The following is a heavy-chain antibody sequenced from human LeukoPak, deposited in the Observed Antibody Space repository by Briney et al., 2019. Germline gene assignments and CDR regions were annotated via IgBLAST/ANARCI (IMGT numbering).Heavy chain of an antibody. CDR2: ISGSGGST. J-gene: IGHJ4*02. Sequence: GGSLRLSCAASGFTFSSYAMSWVRQAPGKGLEWVSAISGSGGSTYYADSVKGRLTISRDNSRNTLYLQMNSLRAEDTAVYYCAKGKEWGYYDSSGYYPFDYWGQGTLVTVSS. V-gene: IGHV3-23*01. CDR3: AKGKEWGYYDSSGYYPFDY. CDR1: GFTFSSYA. D-gene: IGHD3-22*01.